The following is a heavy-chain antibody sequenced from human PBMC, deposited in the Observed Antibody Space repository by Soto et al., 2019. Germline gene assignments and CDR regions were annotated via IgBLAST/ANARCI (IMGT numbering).Heavy chain of an antibody. CDR1: GFTFSSYA. D-gene: IGHD2-15*01. V-gene: IGHV3-23*01. CDR2: ISGSGGST. CDR3: AKWETPLPGYCSGGSCGYIFDY. Sequence: GGSLRLSCAASGFTFSSYAMSWVRQAPGKGLEWVSAISGSGGSTYYADSVKGRFTISRDNSKNTLYLQMNSLRAEDTAVYYCAKWETPLPGYCSGGSCGYIFDYWGQGTLVTVSS. J-gene: IGHJ4*02.